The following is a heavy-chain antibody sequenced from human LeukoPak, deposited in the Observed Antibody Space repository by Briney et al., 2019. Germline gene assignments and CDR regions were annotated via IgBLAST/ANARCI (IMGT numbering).Heavy chain of an antibody. D-gene: IGHD3-10*01. V-gene: IGHV4-61*09. J-gene: IGHJ4*02. CDR3: TKGRGV. CDR2: IYTSGST. CDR1: GGSISSGSYD. Sequence: SETLSLTCTVSGGSISSGSYDWYWIRQPAGKGLEWIGHIYTSGSTDYNPSLKSRVTISVATSKNQFSLKLTSVTAADTAIYYCTKGRGVWGQGTLVTVSS.